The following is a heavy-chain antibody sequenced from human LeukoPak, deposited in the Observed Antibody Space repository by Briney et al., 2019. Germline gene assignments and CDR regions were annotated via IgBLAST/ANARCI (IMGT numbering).Heavy chain of an antibody. CDR3: ARRRSYGSGSLFDY. CDR1: GVSFSGYY. Sequence: SETLSLTCAVYGVSFSGYYWSWIRQPPGKGLEWVGEINHSGSTNYNPPLKSRVTISVDTSKNQFSLKMSSVTAADTAVYYCARRRSYGSGSLFDYWGQGTLVTVSS. D-gene: IGHD3-10*01. J-gene: IGHJ4*02. CDR2: INHSGST. V-gene: IGHV4-34*01.